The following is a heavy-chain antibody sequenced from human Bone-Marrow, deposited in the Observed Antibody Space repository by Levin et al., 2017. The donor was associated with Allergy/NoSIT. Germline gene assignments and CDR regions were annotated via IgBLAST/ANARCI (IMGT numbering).Heavy chain of an antibody. J-gene: IGHJ4*02. V-gene: IGHV3-23*01. CDR3: ANYYMYDASLDY. Sequence: PGGSLRLSCAASGFTFSNCAMSWVRQAPGKGLEWVSSIVATGSSTFYADSVKGRFTISRDNSRNTLYLQMNSLRDEDTAVYYCANYYMYDASLDYWGQGTLVTVSS. CDR2: IVATGSST. CDR1: GFTFSNCA. D-gene: IGHD1-26*01.